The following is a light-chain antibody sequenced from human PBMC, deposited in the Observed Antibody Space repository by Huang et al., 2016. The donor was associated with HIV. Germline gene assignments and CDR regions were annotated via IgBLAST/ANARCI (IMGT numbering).Light chain of an antibody. CDR1: QSVGSN. V-gene: IGKV3-15*01. J-gene: IGKJ1*01. CDR3: QQYNNWPPWT. CDR2: GAS. Sequence: ELVMTQSPATLSVSPGERATLSCRASQSVGSNLAWYQQRPGQAPRRLIYGASTRATGIPATCSGRESGTEFTLTISSLQSEDFALYDCQQYNNWPPWTFGQGTKVEVK.